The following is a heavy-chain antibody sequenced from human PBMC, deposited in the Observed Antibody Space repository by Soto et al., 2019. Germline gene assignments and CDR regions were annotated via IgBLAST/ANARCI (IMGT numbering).Heavy chain of an antibody. CDR2: ISSSSSTI. Sequence: EVQLVESGGGLVQPGGSLRLSCAASGFTFSSYSMNWVRQALGKGLEWVSYISSSSSTIYYADSVKGRFTIYRDNAKNSLYLQMNSLRDEDTAVYYCARGYQTTVTTYYFDYWGQGTLVTVSS. CDR1: GFTFSSYS. J-gene: IGHJ4*02. V-gene: IGHV3-48*02. CDR3: ARGYQTTVTTYYFDY. D-gene: IGHD4-17*01.